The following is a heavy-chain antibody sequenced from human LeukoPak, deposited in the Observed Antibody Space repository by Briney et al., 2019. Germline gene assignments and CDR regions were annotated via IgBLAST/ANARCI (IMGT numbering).Heavy chain of an antibody. CDR3: ARDRYDFWSGYNYYFDY. D-gene: IGHD3-3*01. CDR1: GFTFSSYA. J-gene: IGHJ4*02. Sequence: GGSLRLSCAASGFTFSSYAMSWVRQAPGKGLEWVSSISSSSSYIYYADSVEGRFTISRDNAKNSLYLQMNSLRAEDTAVYYCARDRYDFWSGYNYYFDYWGQGTLVTVSS. V-gene: IGHV3-21*01. CDR2: ISSSSSYI.